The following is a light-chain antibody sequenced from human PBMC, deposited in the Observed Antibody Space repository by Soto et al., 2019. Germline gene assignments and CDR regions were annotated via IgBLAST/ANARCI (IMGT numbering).Light chain of an antibody. CDR3: QEYYDTPYT. CDR1: QSLLYSSNNKNY. CDR2: WAS. J-gene: IGKJ3*01. V-gene: IGKV4-1*01. Sequence: DIVMTQSPDSLAVSLGERVTINCKSSQSLLYSSNNKNYLAWYQQKPGQPPKLLIYWASTRESGVPDRFSGSGSGTDFTLTISSLQAEDVAVYYCQEYYDTPYTFGPGTKVDIQ.